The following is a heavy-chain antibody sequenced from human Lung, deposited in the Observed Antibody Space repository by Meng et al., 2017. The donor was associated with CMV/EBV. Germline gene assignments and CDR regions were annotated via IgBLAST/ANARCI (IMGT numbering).Heavy chain of an antibody. CDR1: GDSISRGGHY. Sequence: SETXSLXCSVSGDSISRGGHYWAWIRQYPGKGLEWIGSVYYNGRTNYNPSLWSRVTISVDTAQNVFSLKLNSASFADTAVYFCAIGGYCCGGGWWGPDGFDYXGQGXLVTVSS. CDR3: AIGGYCCGGGWWGPDGFDY. V-gene: IGHV4-31*03. J-gene: IGHJ4*02. D-gene: IGHD2-15*01. CDR2: VYYNGRT.